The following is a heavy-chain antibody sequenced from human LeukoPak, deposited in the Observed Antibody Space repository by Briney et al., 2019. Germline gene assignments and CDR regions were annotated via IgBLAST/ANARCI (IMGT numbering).Heavy chain of an antibody. CDR1: GFTFSSYS. CDR2: ISSSSSTI. D-gene: IGHD3-10*01. V-gene: IGHV3-48*01. CDR3: ARRHVSGSYLRVSYYMDI. Sequence: GGSLRLSCAASGFTFSSYSMNWVRQAPGKGLEWVSYISSSSSTIYYADSVKGRFTISRDNAKNSLYLQMNSLRAEDTAVYYCARRHVSGSYLRVSYYMDIWGKGTTVTVSS. J-gene: IGHJ6*03.